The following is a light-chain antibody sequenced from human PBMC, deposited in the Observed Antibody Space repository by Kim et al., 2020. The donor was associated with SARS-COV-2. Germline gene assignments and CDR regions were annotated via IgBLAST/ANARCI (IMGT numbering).Light chain of an antibody. CDR1: KRFLYSSMNNNY. CDR3: QQYDSIPMT. J-gene: IGKJ5*01. V-gene: IGKV4-1*01. Sequence: TTIKGKSSKRFLYSSMNNNYLAWYKLKPGQPPNLLMYWASTRESGFSDRFSGSGSGTDFTLTISSLQAEDVAVYYCQQYDSIPMTFGQGTRLEIK. CDR2: WAS.